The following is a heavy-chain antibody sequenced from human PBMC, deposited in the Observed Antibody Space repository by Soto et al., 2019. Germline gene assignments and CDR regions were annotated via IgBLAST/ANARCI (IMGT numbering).Heavy chain of an antibody. D-gene: IGHD1-26*01. CDR1: VYTLPELS. CDR3: ATAHRIVGATISSDYYSGMYV. V-gene: IGHV1-24*01. Sequence: ASVKVSCKVSVYTLPELSIHWVRQAPGKGREWMGGFDPEDGETIYAQKFQGRVTMTEDTSTDTAYMELSSLGSEDTAVYYCATAHRIVGATISSDYYSGMYVWGQGTTVTVSS. J-gene: IGHJ6*02. CDR2: FDPEDGET.